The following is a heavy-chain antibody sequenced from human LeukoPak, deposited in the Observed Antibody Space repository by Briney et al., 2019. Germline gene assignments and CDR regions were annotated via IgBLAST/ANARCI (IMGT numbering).Heavy chain of an antibody. J-gene: IGHJ4*02. D-gene: IGHD1-26*01. Sequence: GGSLRLSCAAPGFTFSSYYMAWVRQAPGKGLEWVANIKQDGSEKYYVGSVKGRFTISRDNAKNSLYLQMNSLRAEDTAVYYCATAGSGTYADYWGLGTLVTVSS. CDR3: ATAGSGTYADY. CDR2: IKQDGSEK. CDR1: GFTFSSYY. V-gene: IGHV3-7*02.